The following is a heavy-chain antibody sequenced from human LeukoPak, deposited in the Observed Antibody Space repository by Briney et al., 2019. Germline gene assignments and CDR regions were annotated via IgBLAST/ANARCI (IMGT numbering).Heavy chain of an antibody. J-gene: IGHJ6*03. CDR3: AKDYCSSTSCYLGYMDV. CDR2: ISWDGGST. Sequence: QAGGSLRLSCAASGFTFDDYAMHWVRQAPGKGLEWVSLISWDGGSTYYADSVKGRFTISRDNSKNSLYLQVNSLRAEDTALYYCAKDYCSSTSCYLGYMDVWGKGATVTVSS. D-gene: IGHD2-2*01. V-gene: IGHV3-43D*04. CDR1: GFTFDDYA.